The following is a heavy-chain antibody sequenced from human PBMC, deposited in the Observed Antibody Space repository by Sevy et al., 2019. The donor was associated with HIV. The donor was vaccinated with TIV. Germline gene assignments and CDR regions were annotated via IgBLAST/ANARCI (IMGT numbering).Heavy chain of an antibody. Sequence: GVSLRLSCAASGFTFSSYGMHWVRQAPGKGLEWVSAISGSGYLTYYTDSVKGRFTISRDNSKNTLYLQMNSLRAEDTAVYYCAKEGGGYYYDSSGLFDYWGQGTLVTVSS. CDR1: GFTFSSYG. CDR3: AKEGGGYYYDSSGLFDY. J-gene: IGHJ4*02. D-gene: IGHD3-22*01. CDR2: ISGSGYLT. V-gene: IGHV3-23*01.